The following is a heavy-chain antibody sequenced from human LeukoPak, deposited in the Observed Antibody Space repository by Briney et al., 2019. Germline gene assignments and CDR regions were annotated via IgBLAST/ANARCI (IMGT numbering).Heavy chain of an antibody. CDR3: AREGGEWELLRTFDY. CDR2: IYYSGST. J-gene: IGHJ4*02. Sequence: PSETLSLTCTVSGGSISSYYWSWIRQPPGKGLEWIGYIYYSGSTNYNPSLKSRVTISVDTSKNQFSLKLSSVTAADTAVYYCAREGGEWELLRTFDYWGQGTLVTVSS. CDR1: GGSISSYY. V-gene: IGHV4-59*01. D-gene: IGHD1-26*01.